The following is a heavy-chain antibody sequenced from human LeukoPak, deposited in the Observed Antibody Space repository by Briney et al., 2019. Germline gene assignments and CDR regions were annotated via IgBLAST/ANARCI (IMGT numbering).Heavy chain of an antibody. V-gene: IGHV4-39*07. CDR1: GVSISSSNSY. Sequence: SETLSLTCTVSGVSISSSNSYWGWIRQPPGKGLEWIGSIYYSGNTYYNPSLKSQVTISVDTSKNQFSLKLSSVTAADTAVYYCARVHSSMYYYGSGSYPYFDYWGQGTLVTVSS. D-gene: IGHD3-10*01. J-gene: IGHJ4*02. CDR2: IYYSGNT. CDR3: ARVHSSMYYYGSGSYPYFDY.